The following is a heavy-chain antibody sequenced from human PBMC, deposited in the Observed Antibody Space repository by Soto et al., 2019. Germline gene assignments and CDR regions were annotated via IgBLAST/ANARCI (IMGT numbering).Heavy chain of an antibody. D-gene: IGHD6-19*01. V-gene: IGHV3-30-3*01. CDR3: ARDMYSSDYFVKWFEP. Sequence: QVRLVESGGGVVQPGRSLRLSCTASGFSFSSYAMYWFRQPPGKGLEWVAVISHDGINKHYADSVKGRVTVSRDNSNPSLDLQLNSLRGEDTAMYYWARDMYSSDYFVKWFEPWGQGTLVTVSS. J-gene: IGHJ5*02. CDR1: GFSFSSYA. CDR2: ISHDGINK.